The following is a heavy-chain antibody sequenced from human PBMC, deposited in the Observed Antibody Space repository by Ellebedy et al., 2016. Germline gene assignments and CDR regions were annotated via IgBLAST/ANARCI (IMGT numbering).Heavy chain of an antibody. J-gene: IGHJ4*02. Sequence: LRLSCTVSGGSISSGGYYWSWIRQHPGKGLEWVGEINHSGSTNYNPSLKSRVTISVDTSKNQFSLKLSSVTAADTAVYYCARWQGSLLFWGQGTLVTVSS. V-gene: IGHV4-31*03. CDR2: INHSGST. CDR1: GGSISSGGYY. CDR3: ARWQGSLLF. D-gene: IGHD3-10*01.